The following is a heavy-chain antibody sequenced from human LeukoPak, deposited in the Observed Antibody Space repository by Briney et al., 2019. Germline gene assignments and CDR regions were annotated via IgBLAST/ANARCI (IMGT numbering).Heavy chain of an antibody. CDR2: IKQDGGEK. D-gene: IGHD3-10*01. J-gene: IGHJ3*02. CDR3: ARDRDGSASHGFDAFDI. V-gene: IGHV3-7*01. CDR1: GFTFSNYW. Sequence: GGSLRLSCAASGFTFSNYWMNWVRQAPGKGLEWVANIKQDGGEKSYVDSVKGRFTISRDNAKNSLHLQMNSLRAEDTAVYYCARDRDGSASHGFDAFDIWGQGTMVTVSS.